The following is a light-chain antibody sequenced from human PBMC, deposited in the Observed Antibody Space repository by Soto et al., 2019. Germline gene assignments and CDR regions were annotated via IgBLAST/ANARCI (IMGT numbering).Light chain of an antibody. Sequence: DIQMTQSPSSLSASVGDRVTITCQASQDITNYLNWYQQKPGKAPNLLINDASKLETGVPSRFSGRGSGTHFTLTISSLQPEDIAIYYCQQFDNLPSTFGQGTKLEI. CDR2: DAS. J-gene: IGKJ2*01. V-gene: IGKV1-33*01. CDR3: QQFDNLPST. CDR1: QDITNY.